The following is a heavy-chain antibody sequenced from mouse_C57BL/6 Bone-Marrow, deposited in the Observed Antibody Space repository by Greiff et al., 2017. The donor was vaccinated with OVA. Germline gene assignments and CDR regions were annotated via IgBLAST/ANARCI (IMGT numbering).Heavy chain of an antibody. V-gene: IGHV2-2*01. Sequence: QVQLQQSGPGLVQPSQSLSITCTVSGFSLTSYGVHWVRQSPGKGLEWLGVIWSGGSTDCNAAFISRLSISKDNSTSQVFFKMNSLQADDTARYYCARNPSFYYGNSEGWFAYWGQGTLVTVSA. J-gene: IGHJ3*01. CDR3: ARNPSFYYGNSEGWFAY. CDR2: IWSGGST. CDR1: GFSLTSYG. D-gene: IGHD2-1*01.